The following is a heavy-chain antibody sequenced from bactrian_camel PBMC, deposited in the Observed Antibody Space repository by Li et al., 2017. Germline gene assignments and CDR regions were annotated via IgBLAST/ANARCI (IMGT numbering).Heavy chain of an antibody. D-gene: IGHD6*01. V-gene: IGHV3-3*01. CDR2: VYLYGGKT. J-gene: IGHJ6*01. CDR1: GYTSGC. Sequence: HVQLVESGGGSVQAGGSLRLFCTASGYTSGCMAWFHQAPDKEREAVATVYLYGGKTYYADSAKGRFTLSQDNATKNTIYLQMNSLKPEDSASYYCAAGEVPPGMRPVGETSSLGFGERDFDNWGQGTQVTVS. CDR3: AAGEVPPGMRPVGETSSLGFGERDFDN.